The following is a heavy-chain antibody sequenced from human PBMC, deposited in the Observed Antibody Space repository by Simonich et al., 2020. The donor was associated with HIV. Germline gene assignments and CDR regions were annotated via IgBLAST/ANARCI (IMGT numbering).Heavy chain of an antibody. Sequence: QITLKESGPTLVKPTQTLTLTCTFSGFSLSTSGGGVGWIRQPPGKALEWLELIYWDDDKRYSPSLKSRLNITKDTSKNQVVLTMTNMDPVDTATYYCAHRRLNWGGDYFGYWGQGTLVTVSS. CDR1: GFSLSTSGGG. J-gene: IGHJ4*02. V-gene: IGHV2-5*02. CDR3: AHRRLNWGGDYFGY. CDR2: IYWDDDK. D-gene: IGHD7-27*01.